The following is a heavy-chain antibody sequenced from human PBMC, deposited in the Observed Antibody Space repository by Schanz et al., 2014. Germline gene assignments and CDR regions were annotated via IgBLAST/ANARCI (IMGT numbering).Heavy chain of an antibody. CDR3: AVLGGFGELPLDY. CDR2: IYSGGST. D-gene: IGHD3-10*01. Sequence: VQLEESGGGVVQPGRSLRLSCAASGFTVSSNYMSWVRQAPGKGLEWVSVIYSGGSTYYADSVKGRFTISRDNSKNTLYLQMNSLRAEDTAVYYCAVLGGFGELPLDYRGQGTLVTVSS. J-gene: IGHJ4*02. CDR1: GFTVSSNY. V-gene: IGHV3-66*02.